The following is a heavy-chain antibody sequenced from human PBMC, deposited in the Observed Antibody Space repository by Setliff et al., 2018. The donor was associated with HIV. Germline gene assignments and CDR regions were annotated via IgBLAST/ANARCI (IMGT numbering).Heavy chain of an antibody. CDR3: ARRSGWAYDY. V-gene: IGHV4-38-2*02. J-gene: IGHJ4*02. Sequence: SETLSLTCTVSGDSISNGLFWGWIRQPPGKGLEWIGEIIHSGSTNYSPSLKSRVTISVDTSKNQFSLKLSSVTAADTAVYYCARRSGWAYDYWGQGTLVTVSS. CDR1: GDSISNGLF. D-gene: IGHD6-19*01. CDR2: IIHSGST.